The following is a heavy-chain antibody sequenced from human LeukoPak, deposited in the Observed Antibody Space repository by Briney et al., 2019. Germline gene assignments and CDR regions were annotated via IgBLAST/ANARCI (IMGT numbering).Heavy chain of an antibody. V-gene: IGHV1-24*01. CDR3: ATAGPAVDGAYYFDY. CDR2: FDPEDGET. J-gene: IGHJ4*02. D-gene: IGHD6-19*01. Sequence: GASVKVSCKVSGYTLTELSMHWVRQAPGKGLEWMGGFDPEDGETIYAQKYQGRVTMTEDTSTDTAYMELSSLRSEDTAVYYCATAGPAVDGAYYFDYWGQGTLITVSS. CDR1: GYTLTELS.